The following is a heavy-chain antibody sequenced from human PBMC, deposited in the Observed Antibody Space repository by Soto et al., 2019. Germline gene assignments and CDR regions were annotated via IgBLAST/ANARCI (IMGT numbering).Heavy chain of an antibody. J-gene: IGHJ4*02. CDR3: AADSSGWYCLDY. CDR2: IYWDDDK. Sequence: QITLKESGPTLVKPTQTLTLTCTFSGFSLSTRGVGVGWIRQPPGKALEWLALIYWDDDKRYTPSLKSRLTTXQXXSKHHVGLTVTNMDPVDTATYYCAADSSGWYCLDYWGQGTLVTVSS. V-gene: IGHV2-5*02. CDR1: GFSLSTRGVG. D-gene: IGHD6-19*01.